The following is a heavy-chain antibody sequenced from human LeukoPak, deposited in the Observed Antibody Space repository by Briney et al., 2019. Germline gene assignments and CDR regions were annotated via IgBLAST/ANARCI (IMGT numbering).Heavy chain of an antibody. CDR1: GFTFDDYA. CDR2: ISWNSGSI. Sequence: GGSLRLSCAASGFTFDDYAMHWVRQAPGKGLEWVSGISWNSGSIGYADSVKGRFTISRDNAKNSLYLQMNSLRAEDTALYYCAKDTAHRSGTHFDYWGQGTLVTVSS. V-gene: IGHV3-9*01. CDR3: AKDTAHRSGTHFDY. J-gene: IGHJ4*02. D-gene: IGHD3-10*01.